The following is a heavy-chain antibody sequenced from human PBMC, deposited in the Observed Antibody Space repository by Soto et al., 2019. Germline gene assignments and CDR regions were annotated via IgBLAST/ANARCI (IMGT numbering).Heavy chain of an antibody. CDR2: ILYDGSNT. Sequence: QVQLVESGGGVVQPGRSLRLSCAASGFTFSNFGMHWVRQAPGKGLEWVAAILYDGSNTYYADSVKGRSTISRDNSKNTLYLEMNSLRAEDTAVYHCAKSRDGYSFYYFYGMDVWGQGTTVSVSS. CDR3: AKSRDGYSFYYFYGMDV. CDR1: GFTFSNFG. J-gene: IGHJ6*02. V-gene: IGHV3-30*18. D-gene: IGHD4-4*01.